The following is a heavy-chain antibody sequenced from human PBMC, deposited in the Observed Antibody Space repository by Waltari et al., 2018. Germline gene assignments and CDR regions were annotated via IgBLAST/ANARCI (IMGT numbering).Heavy chain of an antibody. J-gene: IGHJ4*02. Sequence: EVQLVQSGAEVKKPGATVKISCKASGYTFTDYYMHWVQQAPGKGLEWMGRVDPEDGETKAADKFQGRVTITADTSTDTAYMGLSSLGSEDTAVYYCATGHGRATTVFDYWGQGTLVTVSS. V-gene: IGHV1-69-2*01. CDR3: ATGHGRATTVFDY. D-gene: IGHD1-1*01. CDR1: GYTFTDYY. CDR2: VDPEDGET.